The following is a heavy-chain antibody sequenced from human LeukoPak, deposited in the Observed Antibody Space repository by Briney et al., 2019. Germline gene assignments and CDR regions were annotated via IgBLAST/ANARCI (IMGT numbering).Heavy chain of an antibody. D-gene: IGHD2-2*01. J-gene: IGHJ6*03. Sequence: GGSLRLSCAASGFTFSSYEMNWVRQAPGKGLEWVSYISSSGTTIYYADSVKGRFTISRDNSKSTLYLQMNSLRAEDTAVYYCAKDAGESVVVPAAMSWVVYYYYYMDVWGKGTTVTVSS. V-gene: IGHV3-48*03. CDR1: GFTFSSYE. CDR2: ISSSGTTI. CDR3: AKDAGESVVVPAAMSWVVYYYYYMDV.